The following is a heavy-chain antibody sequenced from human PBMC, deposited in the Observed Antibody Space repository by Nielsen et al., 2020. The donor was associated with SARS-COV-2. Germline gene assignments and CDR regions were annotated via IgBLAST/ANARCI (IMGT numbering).Heavy chain of an antibody. Sequence: SGPTLVKPTQTLTLTCTFSGFSLSTSGMCVSWIRQPPGKGLEWIGSIYYSGSTYYNPSLKSRVTISVDTSKNQFSLKLSSVTAADTAVYYCTQIAEVGLAPCDYWGQGTLVTVS. D-gene: IGHD2-15*01. CDR1: GFSLSTSGMC. V-gene: IGHV4-39*07. CDR3: TQIAEVGLAPCDY. CDR2: IYYSGST. J-gene: IGHJ4*02.